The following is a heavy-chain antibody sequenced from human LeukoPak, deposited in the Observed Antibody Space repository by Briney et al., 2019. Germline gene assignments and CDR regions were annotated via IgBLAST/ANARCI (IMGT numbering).Heavy chain of an antibody. Sequence: ASVKVSCKASGYTFTSYYMHWVRQAPGKGLEWMGGFDPEDGETIYAQKFQGRVTMTEDTSTDTAYMELSSLRSEDTAVYYCATRQTREYQLLYDYYFDYWGQGTLVTVSS. D-gene: IGHD2-2*02. V-gene: IGHV1-24*01. CDR1: GYTFTSYY. J-gene: IGHJ4*02. CDR3: ATRQTREYQLLYDYYFDY. CDR2: FDPEDGET.